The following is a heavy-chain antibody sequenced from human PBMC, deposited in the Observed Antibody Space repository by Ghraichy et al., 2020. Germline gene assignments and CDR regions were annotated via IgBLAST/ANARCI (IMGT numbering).Heavy chain of an antibody. V-gene: IGHV4-4*02. CDR1: GGSISSSNW. D-gene: IGHD1-7*01. CDR2: IYHSGST. J-gene: IGHJ3*02. CDR3: RWNYLYGDQDAFDI. Sequence: SETLSLTCAVSGGSISSSNWWSWVRQPPGKGLEWIGEIYHSGSTNYNPSLKSLVTISVDKSKNQFSLKLSSVTAADTAVYYCRWNYLYGDQDAFDIWGQGTMVPVSS.